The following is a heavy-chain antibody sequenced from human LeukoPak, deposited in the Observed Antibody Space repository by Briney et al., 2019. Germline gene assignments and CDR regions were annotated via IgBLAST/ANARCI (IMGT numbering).Heavy chain of an antibody. V-gene: IGHV4-34*01. CDR3: ARLRITMVRGVIRVLDY. CDR2: INHSGST. Sequence: SETLSLTCAVYGGSFSGYYWSWIRQPPGKGLEWIGEINHSGSTNYNPSLKSRVTISVDTSKNQFSLKLSSVIAADTAVYYCARLRITMVRGVIRVLDYWGQGTLVTVSS. CDR1: GGSFSGYY. D-gene: IGHD3-10*01. J-gene: IGHJ4*02.